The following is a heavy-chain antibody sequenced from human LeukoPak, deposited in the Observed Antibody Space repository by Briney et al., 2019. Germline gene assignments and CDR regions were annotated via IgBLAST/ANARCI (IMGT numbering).Heavy chain of an antibody. CDR3: TTWGGSFSRY. Sequence: TGGSLRLSRAASGFTFSNAWMAWVRQAPGKGLVFVGRIRNKSDGGTADSADPLKGRFTISRDDSTNTLYLQMNSLETEDTAVYYCTTWGGSFSRYWGQGTLVTVSS. D-gene: IGHD1-26*01. CDR2: IRNKSDGGTA. CDR1: GFTFSNAW. V-gene: IGHV3-15*01. J-gene: IGHJ4*02.